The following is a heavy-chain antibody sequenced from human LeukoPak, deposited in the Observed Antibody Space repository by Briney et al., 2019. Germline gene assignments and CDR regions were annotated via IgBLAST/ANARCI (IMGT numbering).Heavy chain of an antibody. V-gene: IGHV4-31*03. J-gene: IGHJ4*02. CDR3: ARQTRVFIAVAEYYFDY. Sequence: PSQTLSLTCTVSGGSISSGGYYWSWIRQHPGKGLEWIGYIYYSGSTYYNPSLKSRVTISVDTSKNQFSLKLSSVTAADTAVYYCARQTRVFIAVAEYYFDYWGQGTLVTVSS. D-gene: IGHD6-19*01. CDR1: GGSISSGGYY. CDR2: IYYSGST.